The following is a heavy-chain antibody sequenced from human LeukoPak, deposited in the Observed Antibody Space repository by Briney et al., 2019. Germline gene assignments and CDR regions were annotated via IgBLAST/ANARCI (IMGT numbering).Heavy chain of an antibody. CDR3: ARGRLAASYWPFDY. D-gene: IGHD3-3*02. V-gene: IGHV4-30-2*01. J-gene: IGHJ4*02. Sequence: PSQTLSLTCAVSGGSISSGGYSWSWIRQPPGKGLEWIGYIYHSGSTYYNPSLKSRVTISVDRSKNQFSLKLSSVTAADTAVYYCARGRLAASYWPFDYWGQGTLVTVSS. CDR1: GGSISSGGYS. CDR2: IYHSGST.